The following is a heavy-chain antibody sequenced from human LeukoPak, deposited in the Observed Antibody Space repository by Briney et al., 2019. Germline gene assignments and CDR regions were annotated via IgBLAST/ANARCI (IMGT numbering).Heavy chain of an antibody. V-gene: IGHV3-11*04. CDR3: ARVDCSSTSCYEFDY. CDR1: GFTLSDYY. J-gene: IGHJ4*02. Sequence: NPGESLRLSCAASGFTLSDYYMGWIRPAPGKGLEWVSYARSMGSNIYYADSVKGRFTISRDNAKNSLYLQMNSLRAEDTAVYYCARVDCSSTSCYEFDYWGQGTLVTVSS. D-gene: IGHD2-2*01. CDR2: ARSMGSNI.